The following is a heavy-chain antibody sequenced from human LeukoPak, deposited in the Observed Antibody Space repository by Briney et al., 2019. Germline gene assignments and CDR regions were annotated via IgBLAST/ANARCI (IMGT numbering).Heavy chain of an antibody. CDR1: GFXFSIYG. CDR3: AKGSSSGTVDY. J-gene: IGHJ4*02. CDR2: ISYDGSNK. D-gene: IGHD3-22*01. V-gene: IGHV3-30*18. Sequence: GRSLRLSCAASGFXFSIYGIHWVRQAPGKGLEWMAVISYDGSNKYYADSVKGRFTISRDHSKNTLNLQMNSLRAEDTAVYYCAKGSSSGTVDYWGQGTLVAVSS.